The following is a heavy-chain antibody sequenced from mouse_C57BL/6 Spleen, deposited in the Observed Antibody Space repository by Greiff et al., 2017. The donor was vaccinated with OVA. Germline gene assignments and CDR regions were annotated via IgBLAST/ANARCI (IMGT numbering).Heavy chain of an antibody. Sequence: EVQGVESGGGLVKPGGSLKLSCAASGFTFSSYTMSWVRQTPEKRLEWVATISGGGGNTYYPDSVKGRFTISRDNAKNTLYLQMSSLRSEDTALYYCARLTGTYFDYWGQGTTLTVSS. CDR1: GFTFSSYT. CDR2: ISGGGGNT. V-gene: IGHV5-9*01. D-gene: IGHD4-1*01. J-gene: IGHJ2*01. CDR3: ARLTGTYFDY.